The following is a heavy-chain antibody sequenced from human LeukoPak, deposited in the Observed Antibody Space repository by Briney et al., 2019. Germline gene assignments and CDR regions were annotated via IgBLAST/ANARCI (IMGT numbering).Heavy chain of an antibody. CDR1: GDTFISYA. Sequence: SVKVSCKASGDTFISYALSWVRQAPGQGLEWMGMVIPLFATTHYAHNFQGRVTITTDGSATTAYMELNSLRSDDTAIYYCARSLGHNYGHFDYWGQGTLVTVSS. D-gene: IGHD5-18*01. J-gene: IGHJ4*02. CDR3: ARSLGHNYGHFDY. V-gene: IGHV1-69*05. CDR2: VIPLFATT.